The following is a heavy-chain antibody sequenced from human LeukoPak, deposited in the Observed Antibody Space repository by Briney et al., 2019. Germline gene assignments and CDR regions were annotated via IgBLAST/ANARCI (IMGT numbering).Heavy chain of an antibody. Sequence: ASVKVSCKASGYTFTSYGISWVRQAPGQGLEWMGWISAYNGNTNYAQKLQGRVTMTTDTSTSTAYMELRSLRSDDTAVYYCARDYSLYSSSWYDYWGQGTLATVSS. J-gene: IGHJ4*02. D-gene: IGHD6-13*01. CDR3: ARDYSLYSSSWYDY. V-gene: IGHV1-18*01. CDR2: ISAYNGNT. CDR1: GYTFTSYG.